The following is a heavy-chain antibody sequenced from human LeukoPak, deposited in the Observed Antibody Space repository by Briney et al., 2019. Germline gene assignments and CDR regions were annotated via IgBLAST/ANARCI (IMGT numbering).Heavy chain of an antibody. D-gene: IGHD4-11*01. J-gene: IGHJ4*02. Sequence: ASVKVSCKASGYTFTGYYMHWVRQAPGQGLEWMGRINPNSGGTNYAQKFQGRVTMTRDTSISTAYVELSRLRSDDTAVYYCARASIRDYSFIPDYFDYWGQGTLVTVSS. CDR1: GYTFTGYY. CDR3: ARASIRDYSFIPDYFDY. CDR2: INPNSGGT. V-gene: IGHV1-2*06.